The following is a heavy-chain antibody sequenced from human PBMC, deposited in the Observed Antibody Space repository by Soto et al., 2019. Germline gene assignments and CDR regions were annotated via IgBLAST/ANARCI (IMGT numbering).Heavy chain of an antibody. CDR2: INSDGSST. V-gene: IGHV3-74*01. J-gene: IGHJ4*02. D-gene: IGHD2-15*01. CDR1: GFTFSSYW. Sequence: EVQLVESGGDLVQPGGSLRLSCAASGFTFSSYWMHWVRQAPGKGLVWVSRINSDGSSTSYADSVKGRFTISRDNAKNTLYLQMNSLRAEDTAVYYCARTSLVVAAATREDYWGQGTLVTVSS. CDR3: ARTSLVVAAATREDY.